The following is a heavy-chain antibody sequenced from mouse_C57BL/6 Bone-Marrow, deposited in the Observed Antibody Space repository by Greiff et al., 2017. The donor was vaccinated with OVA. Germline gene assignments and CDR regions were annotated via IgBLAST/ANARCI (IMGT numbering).Heavy chain of an antibody. Sequence: EVKLQESEGGLVQPGSSMKLSCTASGFTFSDYYMAWVRQVPEKGLEWVANINYDGSSTYYLDSLKSRFIISRDNAKNILYLQMSSLKSEDTATDYCARAVLFYWYFDVWGTGTTVTVSS. CDR3: ARAVLFYWYFDV. J-gene: IGHJ1*03. CDR2: INYDGSST. CDR1: GFTFSDYY. V-gene: IGHV5-16*01. D-gene: IGHD1-1*02.